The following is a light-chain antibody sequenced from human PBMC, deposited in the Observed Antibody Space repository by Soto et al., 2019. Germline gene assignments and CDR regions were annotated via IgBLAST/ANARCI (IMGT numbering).Light chain of an antibody. CDR3: QQRSNWPPT. Sequence: EIVLTQSPATLSLSPGERATLSCRASQSVSSYLAWYQQKPGQAPRLLIYDASNRATGIPDRFSGSGSGTDFTLTISSLEPEDFAVYSCQQRSNWPPTFGGGTKVEIK. CDR1: QSVSSY. V-gene: IGKV3-11*01. J-gene: IGKJ4*01. CDR2: DAS.